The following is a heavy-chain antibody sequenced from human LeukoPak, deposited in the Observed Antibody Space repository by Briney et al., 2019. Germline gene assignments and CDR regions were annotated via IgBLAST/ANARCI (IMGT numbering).Heavy chain of an antibody. D-gene: IGHD6-13*01. J-gene: IGHJ3*01. Sequence: PSETLSLTCTVFGGPIIGYYWSWIRQPPGKGLEWIGYVSYRGSTYYNPSLKSRVTISVDTSKNQFSLKLSSVTAADTAVYYCARPYSSNWYDAFHFWGQGTMVTVSS. CDR2: VSYRGST. CDR1: GGPIIGYY. CDR3: ARPYSSNWYDAFHF. V-gene: IGHV4-59*01.